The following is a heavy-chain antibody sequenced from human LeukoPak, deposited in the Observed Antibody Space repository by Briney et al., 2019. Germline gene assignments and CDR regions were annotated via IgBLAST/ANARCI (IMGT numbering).Heavy chain of an antibody. CDR2: IKEDGSEK. V-gene: IGHV3-7*01. J-gene: IGHJ2*01. CDR1: RFTFSDYY. D-gene: IGHD4-17*01. CDR3: ARDLRAGGTWSYGVYFDL. Sequence: GGTLRLSCAASRFTFSDYYMTWVRQAPGRGLEWVANIKEDGSEKNYVDSVKGRFTISRDNAKNSVYLLLNSLTPEDTAVYYCARDLRAGGTWSYGVYFDLWGRGTLVTVSS.